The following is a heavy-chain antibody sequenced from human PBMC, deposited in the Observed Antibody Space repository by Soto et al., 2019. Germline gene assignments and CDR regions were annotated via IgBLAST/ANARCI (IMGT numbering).Heavy chain of an antibody. CDR1: GGTFSSYA. CDR2: IIPILGTA. D-gene: IGHD2-15*01. Sequence: QVQLVQSGAEVKKPGSSVKVSCKASGGTFSSYAISWVRQAPGQGLEWMGGIIPILGTANYAQKFQGGVTITADESTSTAYMELSSLRSEDTAVYYCAVDSGYCSGGSCSNLDYWGQGTLVTVSS. V-gene: IGHV1-69*01. CDR3: AVDSGYCSGGSCSNLDY. J-gene: IGHJ4*02.